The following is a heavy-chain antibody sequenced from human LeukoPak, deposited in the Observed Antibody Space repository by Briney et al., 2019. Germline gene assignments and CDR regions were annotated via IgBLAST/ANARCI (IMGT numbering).Heavy chain of an antibody. V-gene: IGHV3-30*03. J-gene: IGHJ4*02. CDR2: ISFDGSYK. CDR1: GFNFRSYG. D-gene: IGHD3-10*01. CDR3: AREWSGFGELPDY. Sequence: GRSLRLSCAASGFNFRSYGMHWVRQAPGKGLEWVTLISFDGSYKYYADSVKGRFTISRDNAKNTLYLQMNSLRVEDTAVYYCAREWSGFGELPDYWGQGTLVTVSS.